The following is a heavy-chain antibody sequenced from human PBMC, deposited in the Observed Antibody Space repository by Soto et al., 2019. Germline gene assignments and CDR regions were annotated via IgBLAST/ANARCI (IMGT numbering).Heavy chain of an antibody. CDR2: MYSSGAT. D-gene: IGHD3-22*01. V-gene: IGHV4-59*01. CDR1: GGSISRYY. CDR3: ARDHSSGWVNWFDP. J-gene: IGHJ5*02. Sequence: PSETLSLTCTVSGGSISRYYWNWIRQAPGKKLEWIGYMYSSGATNYNPSLKSRVTMSRDTSKNQFSLKLSSVTTADTAVYYCARDHSSGWVNWFDPWGQGTLVTVSS.